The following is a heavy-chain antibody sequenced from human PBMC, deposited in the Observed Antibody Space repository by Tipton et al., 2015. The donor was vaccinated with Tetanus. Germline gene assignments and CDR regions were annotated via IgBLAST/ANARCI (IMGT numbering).Heavy chain of an antibody. Sequence: SLRLSCVASGFSFSSYGVNWVRQAPGRGLEWLSFISGSSSNIYYADSVKGRFTISRDNAKNSVYLQMSSLRDEDTAIYYCARDRRSYIASAGYGMDVWGQGTTVTVSS. V-gene: IGHV3-48*02. J-gene: IGHJ6*02. D-gene: IGHD6-13*01. CDR2: ISGSSSNI. CDR3: ARDRRSYIASAGYGMDV. CDR1: GFSFSSYG.